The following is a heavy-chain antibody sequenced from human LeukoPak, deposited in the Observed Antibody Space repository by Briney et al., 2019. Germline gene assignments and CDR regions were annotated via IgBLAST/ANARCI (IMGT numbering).Heavy chain of an antibody. CDR1: GFTVSSNS. CDR2: LYNGGGA. J-gene: IGHJ4*02. D-gene: IGHD6-19*01. CDR3: ARRDTTGWFHHFDY. Sequence: QPGGSLRLSCAASGFTVSSNSMTWVRQAPGKGLEWVSILYNGGGANYADSVKGRFTTSRDNSRNTLFLQMNSLRDEDTAVYYCARRDTTGWFHHFDYWGQGTLVTVSS. V-gene: IGHV3-53*01.